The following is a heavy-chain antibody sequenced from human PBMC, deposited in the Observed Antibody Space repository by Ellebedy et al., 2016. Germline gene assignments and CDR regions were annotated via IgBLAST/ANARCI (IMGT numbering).Heavy chain of an antibody. CDR2: VWFDISTK. J-gene: IGHJ4*02. CDR1: GFTFSAYG. Sequence: GGSLRLXXAASGFTFSAYGMHLVRQAPGKGLEWVAVVWFDISTKKYADSVKGRFTISRDNSKNTVYLQMSSLRAEDTAIYYCASYSGSGSYHLWGQGTLVTVSS. CDR3: ASYSGSGSYHL. V-gene: IGHV3-33*08. D-gene: IGHD3-10*01.